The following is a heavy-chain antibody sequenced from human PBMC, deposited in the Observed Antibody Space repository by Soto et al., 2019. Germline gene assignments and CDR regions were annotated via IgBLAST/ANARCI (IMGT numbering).Heavy chain of an antibody. CDR2: IYTSGST. J-gene: IGHJ4*02. Sequence: SETLSLTCSVSCTSVSNYYWSWIRQPAGRGLEHIGRIYTSGSTSYNPSLKSRVTMSMDTSQTQIYLNLTSVTAADTAVYYCARGGIQLSHAFDYWGQGIQVTVSS. CDR3: ARGGIQLSHAFDY. D-gene: IGHD5-18*01. V-gene: IGHV4-4*07. CDR1: CTSVSNYY.